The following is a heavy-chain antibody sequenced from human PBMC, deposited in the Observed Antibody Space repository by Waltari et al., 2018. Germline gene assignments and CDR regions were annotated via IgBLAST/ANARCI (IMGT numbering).Heavy chain of an antibody. CDR1: GFTLRAYG. CDR3: ARAGSGYDDPLDY. Sequence: EVQLVESGGGLVESGGSLRLSCAVSGFTLRAYGIHWVRQSPGKGLEWVSFISTSSNYIYYADSVKGRFAVSRDNARNSIFLDMNSLRAEDTAVYYCARAGSGYDDPLDYWGQGTQVTVSS. CDR2: ISTSSNYI. V-gene: IGHV3-21*06. D-gene: IGHD5-12*01. J-gene: IGHJ4*02.